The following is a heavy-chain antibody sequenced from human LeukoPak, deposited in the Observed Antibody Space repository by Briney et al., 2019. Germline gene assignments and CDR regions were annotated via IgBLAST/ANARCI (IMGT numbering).Heavy chain of an antibody. CDR2: ISSSGSTI. CDR3: ARKMVRGVIIMSYFDY. Sequence: GGSLRLSCAASGFTFSDYYMSWIRQAPGKGLEWVSYISSSGSTIYYADSVKGRFTISRDNAKNSLYPQMNSLRAEDTAVYYCARKMVRGVIIMSYFDYWGQGTLVTVSS. CDR1: GFTFSDYY. V-gene: IGHV3-11*04. D-gene: IGHD3-10*01. J-gene: IGHJ4*02.